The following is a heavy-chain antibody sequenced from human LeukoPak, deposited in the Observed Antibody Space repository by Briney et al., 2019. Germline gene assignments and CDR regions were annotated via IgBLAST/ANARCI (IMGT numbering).Heavy chain of an antibody. V-gene: IGHV4-39*07. J-gene: IGHJ4*02. D-gene: IGHD2-2*01. Sequence: SETLSFTCTVSGGSISSSLYYWGWIRQPPGKGLEWIGSIYYGGSTYYNPSLKSRVTISVDTSKNQFSLNLSSVTAADTAVYYCARVNFGWYCSSTSCYPFDYWGQGTLVTVSS. CDR2: IYYGGST. CDR1: GGSISSSLYY. CDR3: ARVNFGWYCSSTSCYPFDY.